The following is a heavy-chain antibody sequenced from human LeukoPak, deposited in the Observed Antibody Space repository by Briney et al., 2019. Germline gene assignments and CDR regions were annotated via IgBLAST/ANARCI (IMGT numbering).Heavy chain of an antibody. Sequence: SETLSLTCTVSGGSISSYYWSWIRQPAGKGLEWIGRIYTSGSTNYNPSLKSRVTMSVDTSKNQFSLKLSSVTAADTAVYYCARELVVGATKVGGYYYMDVWGKGTTATVSS. CDR2: IYTSGST. J-gene: IGHJ6*03. V-gene: IGHV4-4*07. CDR1: GGSISSYY. D-gene: IGHD1-26*01. CDR3: ARELVVGATKVGGYYYMDV.